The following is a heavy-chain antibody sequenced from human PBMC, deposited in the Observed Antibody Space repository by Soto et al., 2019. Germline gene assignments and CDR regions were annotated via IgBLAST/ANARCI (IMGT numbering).Heavy chain of an antibody. V-gene: IGHV4-30-2*01. Sequence: PSETLSLTCTVSGGSISSGDCYWSWIRQPPGQGLEWIGYMYHSGNTYYNPSLKGRVTISLDHSRNQFSLRLNSVTAADTAVYFCASSKYDVVAGSVWFDPWGQGTLVTVSS. D-gene: IGHD2-21*01. CDR1: GGSISSGDCY. CDR2: MYHSGNT. J-gene: IGHJ5*02. CDR3: ASSKYDVVAGSVWFDP.